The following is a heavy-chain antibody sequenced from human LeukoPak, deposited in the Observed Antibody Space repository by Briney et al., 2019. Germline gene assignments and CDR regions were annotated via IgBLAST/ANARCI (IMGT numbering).Heavy chain of an antibody. D-gene: IGHD5-18*01. Sequence: GRSLRLSCAASGFTFSSYAMHWVRQAPGKGLEWVAVISNDGTRKYYADSVKGRFTVSKDNSKNTLYLQMSSLRPEDTAVYYCAKEKYRGYSYGSGDYWGQGTLVTVSS. CDR1: GFTFSSYA. CDR3: AKEKYRGYSYGSGDY. V-gene: IGHV3-30*18. J-gene: IGHJ4*02. CDR2: ISNDGTRK.